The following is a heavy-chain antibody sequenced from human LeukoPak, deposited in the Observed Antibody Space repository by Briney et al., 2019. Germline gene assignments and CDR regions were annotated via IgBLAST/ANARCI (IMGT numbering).Heavy chain of an antibody. CDR3: ARASVLLSADY. V-gene: IGHV4-61*01. CDR1: GGSLTSSFY. CDR2: IYRSGGT. Sequence: SETLSLTCTVSGGSLTSSFYWSWIRPSPGKGLEWIGNIYRSGGTTYNPSLKTRLTISADTSKNQFSLNLTSVTAADTAVYYCARASVLLSADYWGQGALVTVSS. J-gene: IGHJ4*02. D-gene: IGHD3-16*01.